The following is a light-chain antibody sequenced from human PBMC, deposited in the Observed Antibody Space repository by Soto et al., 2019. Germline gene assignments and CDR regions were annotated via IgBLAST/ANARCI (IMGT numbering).Light chain of an antibody. V-gene: IGKV3-11*01. J-gene: IGKJ4*01. CDR3: QQRSNWPLT. CDR2: AAS. Sequence: EIVLTQSPATLSLSPGETATLSCRASQTVIKYLDWYQHKPGQSPRLLISAASNRATGVPARFSGSGSGTDFTLTIGSLEPEDFAVYYCQQRSNWPLTFGGGTKVEIK. CDR1: QTVIKY.